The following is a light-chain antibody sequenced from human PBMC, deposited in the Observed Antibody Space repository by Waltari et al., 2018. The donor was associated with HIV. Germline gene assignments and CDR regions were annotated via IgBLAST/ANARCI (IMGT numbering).Light chain of an antibody. CDR3: QQSYTTPRT. Sequence: DIQMTQSPSSLSASVGDRVTITCRASQSISSYLNWDQQKPGKVPKVLIYAASSLQSGVPSRFSGSGSGTDFTLTITSLQPEDFATYYCQQSYTTPRTFGQGTKVEIK. V-gene: IGKV1-39*01. CDR2: AAS. J-gene: IGKJ1*01. CDR1: QSISSY.